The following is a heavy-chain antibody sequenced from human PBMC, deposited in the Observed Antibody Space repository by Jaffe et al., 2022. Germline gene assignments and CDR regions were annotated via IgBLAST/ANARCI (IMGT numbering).Heavy chain of an antibody. CDR1: GGSISSSSYY. CDR2: IYYSGST. CDR3: ARARTQDLWFREEILNFDY. Sequence: QLQLQESGPGLVKPSETLSLTCTVSGGSISSSSYYWGWIRQPPGKGLEWIGSIYYSGSTYYNPSLKSRVTISVDTSKNQFSLKLSSVTAADTAVYYCARARTQDLWFREEILNFDYWGQGTLVTVSS. D-gene: IGHD3-10*01. V-gene: IGHV4-39*01. J-gene: IGHJ4*02.